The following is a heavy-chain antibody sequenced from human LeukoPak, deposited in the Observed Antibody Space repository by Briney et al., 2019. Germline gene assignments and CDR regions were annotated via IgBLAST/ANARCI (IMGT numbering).Heavy chain of an antibody. Sequence: PGGSLRLSCAASGFTFRSHGMHWVRQAPGKGLEWLAVIRSDGADNYVVDSVKGRFIISKDNSKNTIYLHMSSLRAEDTALYYCAIGCGGSTTCYIIDYWGQGTLVTVSS. CDR2: IRSDGADN. J-gene: IGHJ4*02. D-gene: IGHD2/OR15-2a*01. CDR1: GFTFRSHG. V-gene: IGHV3-33*01. CDR3: AIGCGGSTTCYIIDY.